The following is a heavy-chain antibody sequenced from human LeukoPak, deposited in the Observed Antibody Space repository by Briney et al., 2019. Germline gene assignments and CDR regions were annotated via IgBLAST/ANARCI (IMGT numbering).Heavy chain of an antibody. Sequence: GASVKVSCKASGYTFTRYGFSWVRQAPGQGLEWMGWISAYNGNTNYAQKLQGRVTMTTDTSTSTAYMELRSLRSDDTAVYYCARGQSYYDSSGSPLDYWGQGTLVTVSS. J-gene: IGHJ4*02. CDR2: ISAYNGNT. CDR3: ARGQSYYDSSGSPLDY. D-gene: IGHD3-22*01. V-gene: IGHV1-18*01. CDR1: GYTFTRYG.